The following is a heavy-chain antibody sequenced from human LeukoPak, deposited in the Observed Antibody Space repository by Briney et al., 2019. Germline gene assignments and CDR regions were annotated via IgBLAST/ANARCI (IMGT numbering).Heavy chain of an antibody. CDR1: GFTFSTYS. CDR2: ISSSSSYI. D-gene: IGHD1-1*01. V-gene: IGHV3-21*01. CDR3: ARDPRTGXIDY. J-gene: IGHJ4*02. Sequence: PGGSLRLSCAASGFTFSTYSLNWVRQAPGKGLEWVSSISSSSSYIYYADSVKGRFTISRDNAKNSLYLQMNSLRAEDTAVYYCARDPRTGXIDYWGQGTLVTVSS.